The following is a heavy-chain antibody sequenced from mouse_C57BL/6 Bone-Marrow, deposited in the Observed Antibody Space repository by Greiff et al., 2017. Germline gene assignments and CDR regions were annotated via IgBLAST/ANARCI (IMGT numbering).Heavy chain of an antibody. V-gene: IGHV5-4*01. CDR3: ARDRYYAMDY. CDR2: ISDGGSYT. Sequence: DVKLVESGGGLVKPGGSLKLSCAASGFTFSSYAMSWVRQTPEKRLEWVATISDGGSYTYYPDNVKGRFTISRDNAKNNRYLQMSHLKSEDTAMYYCARDRYYAMDYWGQGTSVTVSS. J-gene: IGHJ4*01. CDR1: GFTFSSYA.